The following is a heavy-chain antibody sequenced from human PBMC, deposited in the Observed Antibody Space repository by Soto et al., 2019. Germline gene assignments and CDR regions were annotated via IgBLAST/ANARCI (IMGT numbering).Heavy chain of an antibody. CDR1: GFTFSSYG. J-gene: IGHJ6*02. Sequence: QVQLVESGGGVVQPGRSLRLSCAASGFTFSSYGMHWVRQAPGKGLEWVAVIWYDGSNKYYADSVKGRFTISRDNSKNTLYLQMNSLRAEDTAVYYCARSGEVVPAATALYYYYGMDVWGQGTTVTVSS. V-gene: IGHV3-33*01. D-gene: IGHD2-2*01. CDR2: IWYDGSNK. CDR3: ARSGEVVPAATALYYYYGMDV.